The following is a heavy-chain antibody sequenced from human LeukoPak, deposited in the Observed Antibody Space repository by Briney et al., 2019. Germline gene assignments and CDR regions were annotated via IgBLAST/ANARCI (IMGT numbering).Heavy chain of an antibody. Sequence: PSETLSLTCTVSGGSISGYYWNWSRQPPGKGVEWIGNLYYMRGAWYKSSLKSRVTTSVDTSRNEFSLKLSSVTAADTAVYYCARTCVVVPAAIGERRFRTGWFDPWGQGTLVTVSS. CDR2: LYYMRGA. J-gene: IGHJ5*02. V-gene: IGHV4-59*01. CDR1: GGSISGYY. D-gene: IGHD2-2*01. CDR3: ARTCVVVPAAIGERRFRTGWFDP.